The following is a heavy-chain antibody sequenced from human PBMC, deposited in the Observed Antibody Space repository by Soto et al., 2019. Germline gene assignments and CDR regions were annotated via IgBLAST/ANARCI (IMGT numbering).Heavy chain of an antibody. CDR3: ARDLGFDDY. CDR2: ISYDGSNK. D-gene: IGHD3-16*01. V-gene: IGHV3-30-3*01. J-gene: IGHJ4*02. CDR1: GFTFSSYA. Sequence: QVQLVESGGGVVQPGRSLRLSCAASGFTFSSYAMHWVRQAPGKGLEWVAVISYDGSNKYYADSVKGPFTISRDNSKNTLYLQMNSLRAEDTAVYYCARDLGFDDYWGQGTLVTVSS.